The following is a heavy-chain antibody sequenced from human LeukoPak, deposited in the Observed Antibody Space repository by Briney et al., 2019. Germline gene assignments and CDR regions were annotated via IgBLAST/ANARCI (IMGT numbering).Heavy chain of an antibody. CDR1: GGTFSSYA. CDR2: IIPILGIA. D-gene: IGHD4/OR15-4a*01. J-gene: IGHJ6*02. Sequence: GSSVKVSCKASGGTFSSYAISWVRQAPGQGLEWMGRIIPILGIANYAQKFQGRVTITADKSTSTAYMELSSLRSEDTAVYYCARVPTHYYYYGMDVWGQGTTGTVSS. CDR3: ARVPTHYYYYGMDV. V-gene: IGHV1-69*04.